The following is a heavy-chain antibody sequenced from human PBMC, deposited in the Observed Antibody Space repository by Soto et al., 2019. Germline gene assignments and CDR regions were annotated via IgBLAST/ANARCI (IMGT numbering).Heavy chain of an antibody. V-gene: IGHV4-31*03. J-gene: IGHJ4*02. D-gene: IGHD4-17*01. CDR1: GGSISSGGYY. CDR3: ARVTRSDYGDYATDY. CDR2: IYYSGST. Sequence: QVQLQESGPGLVKPSQTLSLTCTVSGGSISSGGYYWSWIRQHPGKGLEWIGYIYYSGSTYYNPSLNSRVTISGDTSKNQFSLKLSSVTAADTAVYYCARVTRSDYGDYATDYWGQGTLVTVSS.